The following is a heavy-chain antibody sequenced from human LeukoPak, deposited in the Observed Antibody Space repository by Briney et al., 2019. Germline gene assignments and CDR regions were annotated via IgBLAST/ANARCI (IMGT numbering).Heavy chain of an antibody. CDR1: GFRFSSYW. CDR3: ARSTTTSLFDY. Sequence: PGGSLRLSCAASGFRFSSYWMSWVRQAPGKGLEWVSFITSSGTSIFYADSVKGRFTISRDNAKNSLYLQMNSLRAEDTAVYYCARSTTTSLFDYWGQGTLVSVPS. V-gene: IGHV3-48*03. J-gene: IGHJ4*02. D-gene: IGHD1-1*01. CDR2: ITSSGTSI.